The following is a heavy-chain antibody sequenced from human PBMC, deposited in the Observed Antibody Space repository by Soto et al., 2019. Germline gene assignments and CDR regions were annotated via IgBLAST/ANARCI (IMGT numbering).Heavy chain of an antibody. CDR3: ATDSNYDVSNSF. J-gene: IGHJ4*02. D-gene: IGHD3-3*01. V-gene: IGHV1-69*01. CDR1: GGTLNNYA. Sequence: QVQLVQSGAEVKKPGSSVRVSCKASGGTLNNYAINWVRRAPGQGLEWMGGILPVSAPPDYAQKFQGRVSSTADHSTCTVYMELSRLKSADTDVYFCATDSNYDVSNSFWGQGTLVTVSS. CDR2: ILPVSAPP.